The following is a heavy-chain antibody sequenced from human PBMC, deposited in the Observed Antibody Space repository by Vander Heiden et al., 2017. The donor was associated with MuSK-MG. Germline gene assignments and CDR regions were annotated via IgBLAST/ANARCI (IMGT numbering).Heavy chain of an antibody. Sequence: VPLVQSGAEVKKPVSSVEVSCKASGGTFSSYAISWVRQAPGQGLEWMGGIIPIFGTANYAQKVQGRVTITADKSTSTAYMELSSLRSEDTAVYYCARDYSGYDASNAFDIWGQGTNGHRLF. CDR1: GGTFSSYA. CDR2: IIPIFGTA. J-gene: IGHJ3*02. CDR3: ARDYSGYDASNAFDI. D-gene: IGHD5-12*01. V-gene: IGHV1-69*06.